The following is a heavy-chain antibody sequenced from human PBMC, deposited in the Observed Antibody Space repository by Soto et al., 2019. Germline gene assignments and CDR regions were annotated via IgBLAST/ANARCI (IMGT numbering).Heavy chain of an antibody. CDR1: GGIFSSSG. CDR2: IVPSLDTT. CDR3: ARWPLPRYTADPYAVDV. J-gene: IGHJ6*02. D-gene: IGHD3-16*02. V-gene: IGHV1-69*11. Sequence: QVHLVQSGTEMKKPGSSVKVSCKASGGIFSSSGFSWVRQAPGQGLEWMGMIVPSLDTTNYAQKFQARVTITADEVTSTAYMELRSLRSEDTAVYYCARWPLPRYTADPYAVDVWGQGTRVIVSS.